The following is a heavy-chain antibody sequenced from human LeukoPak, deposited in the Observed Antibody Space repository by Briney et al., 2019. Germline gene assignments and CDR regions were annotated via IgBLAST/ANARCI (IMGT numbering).Heavy chain of an antibody. J-gene: IGHJ6*03. D-gene: IGHD6-13*01. CDR2: IYYSGST. CDR3: ARGYSGSSWYFDYYYMDV. CDR1: GGSISSYY. Sequence: SETLSLTCTVSGGSISSYYWSWIRQPPGKGLEWIGYIYYSGSTNYNPSLKSRVTISVDTSKNQFSLKLSSVTAADTAVYYCARGYSGSSWYFDYYYMDVWGKGTTVTVSS. V-gene: IGHV4-59*01.